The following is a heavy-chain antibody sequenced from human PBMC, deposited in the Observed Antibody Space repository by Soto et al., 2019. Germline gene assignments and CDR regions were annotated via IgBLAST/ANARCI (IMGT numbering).Heavy chain of an antibody. Sequence: PSXTLSLACTVSGGSMSSYYWSWVRQPPVDGLGWIGYIYYSGSTTYNPSLKSRVTISVDTSKNQFSLKLSSVTAADTAVYYCARLGGGDYIWGSYRSPDAFDIWGQGTMVTVSS. CDR1: GGSMSSYY. CDR2: IYYSGST. V-gene: IGHV4-59*08. D-gene: IGHD3-16*02. CDR3: ARLGGGDYIWGSYRSPDAFDI. J-gene: IGHJ3*02.